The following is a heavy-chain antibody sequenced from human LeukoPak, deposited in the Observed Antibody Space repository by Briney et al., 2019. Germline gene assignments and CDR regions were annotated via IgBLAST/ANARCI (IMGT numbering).Heavy chain of an antibody. J-gene: IGHJ4*02. Sequence: GGSLRLSCAASEFLFSSYGMHWVRQAPGKALEWVSFIRYDGTNKYYLDSVRGRFTISRNNSKNTVDLEMSSLRPEDTAVYYCARSGDSKTIDYWGQGTLVTVSS. CDR1: EFLFSSYG. CDR2: IRYDGTNK. D-gene: IGHD1-26*01. CDR3: ARSGDSKTIDY. V-gene: IGHV3-30*02.